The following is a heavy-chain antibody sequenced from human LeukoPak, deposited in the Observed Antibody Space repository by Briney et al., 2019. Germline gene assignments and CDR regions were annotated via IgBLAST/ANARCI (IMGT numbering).Heavy chain of an antibody. Sequence: PSETLSLTCTVSGDSISGYSWSWIRQSPEKGLEWIGLIQSSGTTKYNPSLKGRVTILVDTSKTQLSLKVTSVTAADTAVYYCARLGLDVSYYYYGMDVWGQGTTVTVSS. J-gene: IGHJ6*02. CDR3: ARLGLDVSYYYYGMDV. CDR2: IQSSGTT. D-gene: IGHD6-19*01. CDR1: GDSISGYS. V-gene: IGHV4-4*09.